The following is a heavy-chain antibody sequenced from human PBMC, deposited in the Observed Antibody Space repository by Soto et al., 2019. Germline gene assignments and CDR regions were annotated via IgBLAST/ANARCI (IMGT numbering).Heavy chain of an antibody. D-gene: IGHD6-19*01. V-gene: IGHV3-30*18. J-gene: IGHJ4*02. CDR1: GLTFGSHG. CDR3: AKDEVWKWLAGGSVYYDY. CDR2: ISYVGSNK. Sequence: PAESLTLSWPASGLTFGSHGMHWVRQAPGKGLEWVAVISYVGSNKYYADSGKGRFTIRRDNSKNTLYLQTNSERTEDPAVYYCAKDEVWKWLAGGSVYYDYWGQGTLVTAPQ.